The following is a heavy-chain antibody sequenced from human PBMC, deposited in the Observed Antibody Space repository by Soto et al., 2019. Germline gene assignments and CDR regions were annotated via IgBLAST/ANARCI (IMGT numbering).Heavy chain of an antibody. J-gene: IGHJ6*02. CDR1: GFNFSTYW. CDR2: IYPGDSDT. CDR3: ARQDSYYYYYGLDV. Sequence: PGESLKISCKGSGFNFSTYWIGWLRQMPGKGLEWMGIIYPGDSDTRYNPSFQGQVAISADKSISTAYLQWSSLKASDTAMYYCARQDSYYYYYGLDVWGQGTTVTVSS. V-gene: IGHV5-51*01.